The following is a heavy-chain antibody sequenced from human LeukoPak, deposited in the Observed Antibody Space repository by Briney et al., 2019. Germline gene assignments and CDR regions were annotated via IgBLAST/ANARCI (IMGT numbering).Heavy chain of an antibody. D-gene: IGHD3-16*01. J-gene: IGHJ6*03. CDR2: IIPIFGTA. Sequence: GSSVKVSFKSSVGTFISYAISWVRQAPGQGREWMGRIIPIFGTANYAQKFQGRVTITADKSTSTAYMELSSLRSEDTAVYYCARGGGAQYYYYMDVWGKGTTVTVSS. V-gene: IGHV1-69*06. CDR3: ARGGGAQYYYYMDV. CDR1: VGTFISYA.